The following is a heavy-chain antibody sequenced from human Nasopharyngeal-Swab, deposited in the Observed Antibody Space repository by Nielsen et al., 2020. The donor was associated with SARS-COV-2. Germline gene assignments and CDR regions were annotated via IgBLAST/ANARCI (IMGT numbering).Heavy chain of an antibody. J-gene: IGHJ4*02. D-gene: IGHD6-6*01. CDR3: ARGFTAARIIDY. V-gene: IGHV4-34*01. Sequence: GSLRLSCAVYGGSFSGYYWSWIRQPPGKGLEWIGEINHSGSTNYNPSLKSRVTISVGTSKNQFSLKLSSVTAADTAVYYCARGFTAARIIDYWGQGTLVTVSS. CDR2: INHSGST. CDR1: GGSFSGYY.